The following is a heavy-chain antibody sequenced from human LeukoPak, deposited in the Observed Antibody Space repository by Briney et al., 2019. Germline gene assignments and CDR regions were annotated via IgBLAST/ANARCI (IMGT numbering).Heavy chain of an antibody. CDR2: IYSGGST. D-gene: IGHD2-21*01. CDR1: GFTVSSNY. Sequence: PGGSLRLSCAASGFTVSSNYMSWVRQAPGKGLEWVSVIYSGGSTYYADSVKGRFTISRDNSKNTLYLQMNSLRAEDTAVYYCARKSAIVAGAFDIWGQGTMVTVSS. J-gene: IGHJ3*02. CDR3: ARKSAIVAGAFDI. V-gene: IGHV3-53*05.